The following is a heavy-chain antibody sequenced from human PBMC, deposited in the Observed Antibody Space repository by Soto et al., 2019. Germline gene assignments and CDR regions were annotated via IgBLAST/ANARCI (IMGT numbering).Heavy chain of an antibody. CDR3: AKDSPYYYDSSGYSSH. CDR1: GFTFSSYA. J-gene: IGHJ4*02. Sequence: GGSLRLSCAASGFTFSSYAMIWVRQAPGKGLEWVSAISGSGGSTYYADSVKGRFTISRDNSKNTLYLQMNSLRAEDTAVYYCAKDSPYYYDSSGYSSHWGQGTLVTVSS. V-gene: IGHV3-23*01. CDR2: ISGSGGST. D-gene: IGHD3-22*01.